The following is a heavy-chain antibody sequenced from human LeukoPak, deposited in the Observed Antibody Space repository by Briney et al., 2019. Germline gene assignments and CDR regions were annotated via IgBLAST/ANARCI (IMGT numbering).Heavy chain of an antibody. V-gene: IGHV3-73*01. J-gene: IGHJ4*02. CDR3: TRLHYYGSGSPDY. CDR1: GFTFSGSA. Sequence: GGSLRLSCAASGFTFSGSAMHWVRQASGKGLEWVGRIRSKANSYATAYAASVKGRFTISRDDSKNTAYLQMNSLKTEDAAVYYCTRLHYYGSGSPDYWGQGTLVTVSS. D-gene: IGHD3-10*01. CDR2: IRSKANSYAT.